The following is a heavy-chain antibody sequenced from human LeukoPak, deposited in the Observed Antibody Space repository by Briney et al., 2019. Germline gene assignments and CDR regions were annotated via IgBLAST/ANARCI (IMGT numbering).Heavy chain of an antibody. D-gene: IGHD2-2*01. CDR1: GGSISSGSYY. CDR3: ARDNIVVVPAAKKYNWFDP. V-gene: IGHV4-61*02. CDR2: IYTSGST. J-gene: IGHJ5*02. Sequence: KTSETLSLTCTVSGGSISSGSYYWSWIRQPAGKGLEWIGRIYTSGSTNYNPSLKSRVTISVDTSKNQFSLKLSSVTAADTAVYYCARDNIVVVPAAKKYNWFDPWGQGTLVTVSS.